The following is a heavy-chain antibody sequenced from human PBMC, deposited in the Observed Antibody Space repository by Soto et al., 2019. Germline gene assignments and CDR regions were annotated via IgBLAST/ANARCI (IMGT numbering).Heavy chain of an antibody. V-gene: IGHV3-30*18. CDR3: AKGALSSGYYDY. Sequence: GGSLRLCCAASGFRFSGYVRHGVRQATGKGLEWVQVISYEGSNKYDADALQGRVTISRDNSKNTLYLHMNSLSAEDTAVYYCAKGALSSGYYDYWGQGSLVTVSS. CDR1: GFRFSGYV. J-gene: IGHJ4*02. D-gene: IGHD3-22*01. CDR2: ISYEGSNK.